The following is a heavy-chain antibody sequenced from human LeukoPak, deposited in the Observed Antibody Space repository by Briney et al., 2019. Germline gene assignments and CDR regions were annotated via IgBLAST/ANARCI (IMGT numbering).Heavy chain of an antibody. CDR3: ARGAYPVLRYFDWSQTYFDY. CDR2: IYTSGST. J-gene: IGHJ4*02. D-gene: IGHD3-9*01. V-gene: IGHV4-4*07. Sequence: PSETLSLTXTVSGGSISSYYWSWIRQAAGKGLEWIGRIYTSGSTNYNPSLKSRVTMSVDTSKNQFSLKLSSVTAADTAVYYCARGAYPVLRYFDWSQTYFDYWGQGTLVTVSS. CDR1: GGSISSYY.